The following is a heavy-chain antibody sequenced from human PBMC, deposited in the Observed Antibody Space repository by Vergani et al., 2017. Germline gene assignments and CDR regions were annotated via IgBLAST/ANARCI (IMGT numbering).Heavy chain of an antibody. V-gene: IGHV4-34*01. CDR2: INHSGNT. D-gene: IGHD2-2*01. CDR3: ARSPSRYCSSTSCYAKYYYYYYMDV. Sequence: QVQLQQWGAGLLKPSETLSLTCAVYGGSFSGYYWSWIRQPPGKGLEWIGEINHSGNTNYNPSLKSRVTISVDTSKNQFDLKLSSVTAADTAVYYCARSPSRYCSSTSCYAKYYYYYYMDVWGKGTTVTVSS. CDR1: GGSFSGYY. J-gene: IGHJ6*03.